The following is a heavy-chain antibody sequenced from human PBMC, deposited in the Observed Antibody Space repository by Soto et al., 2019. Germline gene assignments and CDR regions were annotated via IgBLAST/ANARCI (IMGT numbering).Heavy chain of an antibody. Sequence: SETLSLTCTLSGDSVTSGNYYWSCILQPPGKGLEWIGYIQASGSTKYNPSLKSRVYISVDMSKNPFSLMLTSVTAADTAIYYCLRTNSCGAWAEWYWGPVTLVTVSS. CDR2: IQASGST. D-gene: IGHD3-22*01. J-gene: IGHJ4*01. CDR1: GDSVTSGNYY. V-gene: IGHV4-61*03. CDR3: LRTNSCGAWAEWY.